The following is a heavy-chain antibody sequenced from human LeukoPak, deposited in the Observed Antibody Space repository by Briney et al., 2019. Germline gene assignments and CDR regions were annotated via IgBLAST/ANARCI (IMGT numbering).Heavy chain of an antibody. D-gene: IGHD4-17*01. Sequence: ASLKVSCKASVYTFSGHYIHGGRQAPGRGGGWMGWIYPNSGGTSYAQKFQGRVTISRDTSAQTAYMELRRLRSDDTAVYYCARVVGYGDYPFDYWGQGTLVTVSS. CDR3: ARVVGYGDYPFDY. CDR2: IYPNSGGT. V-gene: IGHV1-2*02. J-gene: IGHJ4*02. CDR1: VYTFSGHY.